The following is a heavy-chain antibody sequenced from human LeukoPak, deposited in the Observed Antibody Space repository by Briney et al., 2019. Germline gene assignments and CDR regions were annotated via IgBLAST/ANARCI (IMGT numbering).Heavy chain of an antibody. CDR2: IYPGDSDT. Sequence: GESLKISCKGSGYSFTSYWIGWVRQMPGKGLEWVGIIYPGDSDTRYSPSFQGQVTISADKSISTAYLQWSSLKASDTAMYYCARRIAVAGTRGAFDIWGQGTMVTVSS. J-gene: IGHJ3*02. CDR3: ARRIAVAGTRGAFDI. V-gene: IGHV5-51*01. D-gene: IGHD6-19*01. CDR1: GYSFTSYW.